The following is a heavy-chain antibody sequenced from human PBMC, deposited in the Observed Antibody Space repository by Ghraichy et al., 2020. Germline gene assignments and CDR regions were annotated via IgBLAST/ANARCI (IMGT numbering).Heavy chain of an antibody. J-gene: IGHJ4*02. CDR1: GFTFSSYW. V-gene: IGHV3-7*01. CDR2: IKQDGSEK. D-gene: IGHD1-26*01. Sequence: LTCAASGFTFSSYWMSWVRQAPGKGLEWVANIKQDGSEKYYVDSVKGRFTISRDNAKNSLYLQMNSLRAEDTAVYYCATYSGSYDVIDYWGQGTLVTVSS. CDR3: ATYSGSYDVIDY.